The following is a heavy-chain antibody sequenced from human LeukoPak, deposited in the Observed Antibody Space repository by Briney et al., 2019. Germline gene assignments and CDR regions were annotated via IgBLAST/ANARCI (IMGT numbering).Heavy chain of an antibody. Sequence: ASVKVSCKASGYTFTGYYMHWVRQAPGQGLEWMGWINPNSGGTNYAQKFQGRVTMTRDTSISTAYMELSRLRSDDMAVYYCARDFPRYCSGGSCYSFGYWGQGTLVTVSS. V-gene: IGHV1-2*02. D-gene: IGHD2-15*01. CDR3: ARDFPRYCSGGSCYSFGY. J-gene: IGHJ4*02. CDR2: INPNSGGT. CDR1: GYTFTGYY.